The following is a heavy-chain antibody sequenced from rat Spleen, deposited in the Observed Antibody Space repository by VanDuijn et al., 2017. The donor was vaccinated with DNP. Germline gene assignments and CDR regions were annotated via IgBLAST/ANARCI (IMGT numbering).Heavy chain of an antibody. CDR1: GFIFFDYW. V-gene: IGHV4-2*01. CDR2: INKDSSRI. Sequence: EVKLVESGGGLVQPGRSLKLSCAASGFIFFDYWMGWVRQAPGKGLEWIGEINKDSSRINYNTTLRDKFTISRDNAQNTLYLQMSKRGSEDTTIYYCAKGPNYGGWSDYFDYWGQGVMVTVSS. J-gene: IGHJ2*01. D-gene: IGHD1-11*01. CDR3: AKGPNYGGWSDYFDY.